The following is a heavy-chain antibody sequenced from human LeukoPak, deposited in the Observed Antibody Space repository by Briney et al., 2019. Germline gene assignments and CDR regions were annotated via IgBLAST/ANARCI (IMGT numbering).Heavy chain of an antibody. V-gene: IGHV4-4*09. CDR3: ARQYSSSSVSLFDY. CDR2: IYTSGST. Sequence: SETLSLTCNVSGGSISSYYWSWIRQPPGKGLEWIGYIYTSGSTNYNPSLKSRVTISVDTSKNQFSLKLSSVTAADTAVYYCARQYSSSSVSLFDYWGQGTLVTVSS. J-gene: IGHJ4*02. D-gene: IGHD6-6*01. CDR1: GGSISSYY.